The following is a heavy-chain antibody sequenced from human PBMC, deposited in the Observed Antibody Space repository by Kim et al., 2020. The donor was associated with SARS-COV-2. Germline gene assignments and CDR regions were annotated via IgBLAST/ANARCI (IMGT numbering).Heavy chain of an antibody. J-gene: IGHJ6*02. CDR3: ARHQDTIFGVVINYHYGMDV. CDR1: GGSISSSSYY. Sequence: SETLSLTCTVSGGSISSSSYYWGWIRQPPGKGLEWIGSIYYSGSTYYNPSLKSRVTISVDTSKNQFSLKLSSVTAADTAVYYCARHQDTIFGVVINYHYGMDVWGQGTTVTVSS. CDR2: IYYSGST. V-gene: IGHV4-39*01. D-gene: IGHD3-3*01.